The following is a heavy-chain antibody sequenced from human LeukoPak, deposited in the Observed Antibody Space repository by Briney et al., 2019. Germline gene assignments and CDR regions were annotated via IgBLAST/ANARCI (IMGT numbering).Heavy chain of an antibody. CDR2: ISSSGSTI. D-gene: IGHD3-10*01. V-gene: IGHV3-48*03. J-gene: IGHJ4*02. Sequence: LGGSLRLSCAASGFTFSSYEMNWARQAPGKGLEWVSYISSSGSTIYYADSVKGRFTISRDNAKNSLYLQMNSLRAEDTAVYYCARGGLLWFGELLPIDYWGQGTLVTVSS. CDR3: ARGGLLWFGELLPIDY. CDR1: GFTFSSYE.